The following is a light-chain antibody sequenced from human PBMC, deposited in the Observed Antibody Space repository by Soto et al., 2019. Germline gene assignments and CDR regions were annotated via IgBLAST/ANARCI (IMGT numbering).Light chain of an antibody. CDR2: KAS. V-gene: IGKV1-5*03. Sequence: DIQMSQSPSTLSASVGDRVTITCRASQSLSSWLAWYQQKPGKAPKLLIYKASSLESGVPSRFSGSRSATEFTLTISSLQPDDFATYYCQQYNSYPLTFGQGTKVDI. CDR3: QQYNSYPLT. CDR1: QSLSSW. J-gene: IGKJ1*01.